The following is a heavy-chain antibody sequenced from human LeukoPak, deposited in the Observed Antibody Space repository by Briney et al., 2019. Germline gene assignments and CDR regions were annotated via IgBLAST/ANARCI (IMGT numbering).Heavy chain of an antibody. CDR2: ISGSGGST. J-gene: IGHJ4*02. D-gene: IGHD3-22*01. CDR1: GFTFSSYA. CDR3: AKDPFDSSGYSYFDY. V-gene: IGHV3-23*01. Sequence: PGGSLRLSCAASGFTFSSYAMSWVRQAPGKGLEWVSAISGSGGSTYYADSAKGRFTISRDNSRNTLYLQMNSLRAKDTAVYYCAKDPFDSSGYSYFDYWGQGTLVTVSS.